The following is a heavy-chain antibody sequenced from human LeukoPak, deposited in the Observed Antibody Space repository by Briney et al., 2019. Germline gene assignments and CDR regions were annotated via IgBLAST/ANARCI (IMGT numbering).Heavy chain of an antibody. J-gene: IGHJ4*02. CDR1: GFTFDDYA. D-gene: IGHD4-23*01. V-gene: IGHV3-9*01. CDR3: ARDAALVGTPAYYFDY. CDR2: ISWNSGSI. Sequence: GGSLRLSCAASGFTFDDYAMHWVRQAPGKGLEWVSGISWNSGSIGYADSVKGRFTISRDNSTNTLYLQMTSLRGEDTAVYFCARDAALVGTPAYYFDYWGQGALVTVSS.